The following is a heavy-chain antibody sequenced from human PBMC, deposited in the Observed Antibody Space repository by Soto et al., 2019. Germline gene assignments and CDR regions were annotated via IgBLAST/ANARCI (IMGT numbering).Heavy chain of an antibody. CDR1: GFNLSSYE. V-gene: IGHV3-48*03. CDR3: AKDGASGSYPPYYYFGMDV. CDR2: ISKSGSTI. J-gene: IGHJ6*02. D-gene: IGHD1-26*01. Sequence: PGGSLRLSCAASGFNLSSYEMNWVRQAPGKGLEWISYISKSGSTIYYADSVKGRFTISRENAKNSMDLQINSLGAEDTAVYYCAKDGASGSYPPYYYFGMDVWGQGTTVTVSS.